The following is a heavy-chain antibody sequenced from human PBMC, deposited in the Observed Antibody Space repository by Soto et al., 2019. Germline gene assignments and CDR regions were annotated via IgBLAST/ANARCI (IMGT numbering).Heavy chain of an antibody. CDR2: IYYSGST. Sequence: SETLSLTCTVSGGSISSGGYYWSWIRQHPGKGLEWIGYIYYSGSTYYNPSLKSRVTISVDTSKNQFSLKLSSVTAADTAVYYCARGSGRSQHNWFDPWGQGTLVTVSS. J-gene: IGHJ5*02. D-gene: IGHD1-26*01. V-gene: IGHV4-31*03. CDR3: ARGSGRSQHNWFDP. CDR1: GGSISSGGYY.